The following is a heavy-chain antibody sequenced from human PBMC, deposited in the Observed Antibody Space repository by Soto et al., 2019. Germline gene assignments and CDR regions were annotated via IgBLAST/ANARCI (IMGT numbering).Heavy chain of an antibody. J-gene: IGHJ6*02. CDR1: GGSIRSGGYY. D-gene: IGHD5-18*01. CDR3: ARDRLMATAGTARHYFGLDV. V-gene: IGHV4-31*03. Sequence: KPWETLSLTCTVSGGSIRSGGYYWSWVRQSPRRGLEWIGNIYYSGSTYYNPSLKSRLTISVDTSKNQFSLNLSSVTAADTAVYYCARDRLMATAGTARHYFGLDVWGQGTTVTVSS. CDR2: IYYSGST.